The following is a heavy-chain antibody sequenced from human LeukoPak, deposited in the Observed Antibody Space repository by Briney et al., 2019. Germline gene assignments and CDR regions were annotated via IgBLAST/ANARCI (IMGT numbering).Heavy chain of an antibody. V-gene: IGHV1-18*01. CDR1: GYTFASYG. Sequence: ASVKVSCKASGYTFASYGISWVRQAPGQGLEWMGWISAYNGNTNYAQKFQARVTMTTDTSTSTAYMELRSLRSDDTALYYCARGTSTWYPNIDYWGQRTLVTVSS. CDR2: ISAYNGNT. D-gene: IGHD6-13*01. J-gene: IGHJ4*02. CDR3: ARGTSTWYPNIDY.